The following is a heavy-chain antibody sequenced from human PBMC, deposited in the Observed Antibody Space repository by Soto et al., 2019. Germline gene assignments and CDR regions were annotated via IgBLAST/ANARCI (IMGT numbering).Heavy chain of an antibody. CDR1: GGSISSGGYY. V-gene: IGHV4-31*03. D-gene: IGHD3-22*01. J-gene: IGHJ5*02. Sequence: PSETLSLTCTVSGGSISSGGYYWSWIRQHPGKGLEWIGYIYYSGSTYYSPSLKSRVTISVDTSKNQFSLKLSSVTAADTAVYYCARDLDYYDSSGYGWFGPWGQGTLVTVSS. CDR3: ARDLDYYDSSGYGWFGP. CDR2: IYYSGST.